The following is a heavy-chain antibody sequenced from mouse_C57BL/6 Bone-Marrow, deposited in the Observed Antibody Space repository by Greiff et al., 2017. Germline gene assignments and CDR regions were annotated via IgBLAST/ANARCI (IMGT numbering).Heavy chain of an antibody. CDR2: IDPENGDT. CDR3: TITEDYFDY. Sequence: EVQLQQSGAELVRPGASVKLSCTASGFNIKDDYMHWVKQRPEPGLEWIGWIDPENGDTEYASKFQGKATITADTSSNTAYLQLSSLTSEDTAVYDCTITEDYFDYWGQGTTLTVSS. CDR1: GFNIKDDY. J-gene: IGHJ2*01. D-gene: IGHD1-1*01. V-gene: IGHV14-4*01.